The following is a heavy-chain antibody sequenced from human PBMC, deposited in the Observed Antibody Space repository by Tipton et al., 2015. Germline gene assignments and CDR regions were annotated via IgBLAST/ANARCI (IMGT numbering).Heavy chain of an antibody. Sequence: SLRLSCAVSGFTFTNAWMNWVRQAPGKGLEWIGRIRSEADGGTTEYAAPVKGRFTISRDDSKYMAYLQMDSLKIEDTAVYFCTTGMYDVSTGLRFDPWGQGTLVTVSS. CDR1: GFTFTNAW. J-gene: IGHJ5*02. CDR2: IRSEADGGTT. D-gene: IGHD3-9*01. V-gene: IGHV3-15*05. CDR3: TTGMYDVSTGLRFDP.